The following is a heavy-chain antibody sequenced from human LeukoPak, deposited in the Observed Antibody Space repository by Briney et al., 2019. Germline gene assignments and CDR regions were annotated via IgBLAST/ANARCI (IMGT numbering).Heavy chain of an antibody. Sequence: PSETLSLTCAVYGGSFSGYYWSWSRQPPGKGLEWSGEIIHSGSTNYNPSLKSRVTIALETSKKQFSLMLRSLTATDTAVYSCARARYDYSSGWYSSGDYFDYWGQGTLVTVSS. CDR1: GGSFSGYY. CDR3: ARARYDYSSGWYSSGDYFDY. V-gene: IGHV4-34*12. CDR2: IIHSGST. J-gene: IGHJ4*02. D-gene: IGHD6-19*01.